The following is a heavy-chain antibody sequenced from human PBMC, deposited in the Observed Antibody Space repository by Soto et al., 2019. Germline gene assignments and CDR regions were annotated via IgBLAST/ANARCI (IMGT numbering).Heavy chain of an antibody. Sequence: GGSLRLSCAASGFTFSSYGMHWVRQAPGKGLEWVAVISYDGSNKYYADSVKGRFTISRDNSKNTLYLQMNSLRAEDTAVYYCAKGSSSWDLSDLDLFPTWGQGTLVTVSS. V-gene: IGHV3-30*18. CDR2: ISYDGSNK. CDR3: AKGSSSWDLSDLDLFPT. CDR1: GFTFSSYG. D-gene: IGHD6-13*01. J-gene: IGHJ5*02.